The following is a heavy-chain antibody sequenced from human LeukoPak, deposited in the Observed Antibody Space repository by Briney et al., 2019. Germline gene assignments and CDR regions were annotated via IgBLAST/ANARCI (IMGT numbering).Heavy chain of an antibody. CDR3: ARDGGSGADC. V-gene: IGHV3-7*01. J-gene: IGHJ4*02. D-gene: IGHD3-16*01. CDR2: IKQDGSEQ. CDR1: GFIFSSSW. Sequence: PGGSLRLSCAASGFIFSSSWMNWVRQAPGKGLEWVANIKQDGSEQNYVDSVKGRFTISRDNAKNSVFLQMNSLRAEDTAVYYCARDGGSGADCWGQGTLVSVSS.